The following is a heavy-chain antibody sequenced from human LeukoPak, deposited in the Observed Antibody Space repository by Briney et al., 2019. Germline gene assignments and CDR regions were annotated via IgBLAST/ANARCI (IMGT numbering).Heavy chain of an antibody. CDR1: GGSISNYY. J-gene: IGHJ4*02. D-gene: IGHD2-15*01. CDR2: IYYSGST. Sequence: SETLSLTCTVSGGSISNYYWSWIRQPPGKGLEWIGYIYYSGSTNYNPSLKSRVTISVDTSKNKFSLKLSSVTAADTAVYYCARHPCSGGSCSFDCWGQGTLVTVSS. V-gene: IGHV4-59*08. CDR3: ARHPCSGGSCSFDC.